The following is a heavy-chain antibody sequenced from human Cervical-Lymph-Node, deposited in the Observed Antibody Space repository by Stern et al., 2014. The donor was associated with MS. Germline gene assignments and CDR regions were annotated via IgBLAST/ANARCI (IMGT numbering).Heavy chain of an antibody. CDR2: ISSYNGNT. V-gene: IGHV1-18*01. CDR1: GYTFTTPNYG. J-gene: IGHJ4*02. D-gene: IGHD4-11*01. Sequence: VQLVQSGPEVRQPGASVRVSCKASGYTFTTPNYGIAWVREVPGRGLEWMGWISSYNGNTVYAQKLQDRVTMTTDTSTSTAYMELRSLRSDDTAFYYCARERLRDFNDYHFDSWGQGTLVTVSS. CDR3: ARERLRDFNDYHFDS.